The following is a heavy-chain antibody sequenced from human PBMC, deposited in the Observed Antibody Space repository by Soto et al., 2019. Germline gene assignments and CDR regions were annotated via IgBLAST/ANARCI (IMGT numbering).Heavy chain of an antibody. CDR2: INHSGST. Sequence: SETLSLTCAVYGGSFSGYYWSWIRQPPGKGLEWIGEINHSGSTNYNPSLKSRVTISVDTSKNQFSLKLSSVTAADTAVYYCARGLSCIDYWGQGTLVTVS. D-gene: IGHD2-15*01. CDR3: ARGLSCIDY. V-gene: IGHV4-34*01. J-gene: IGHJ4*02. CDR1: GGSFSGYY.